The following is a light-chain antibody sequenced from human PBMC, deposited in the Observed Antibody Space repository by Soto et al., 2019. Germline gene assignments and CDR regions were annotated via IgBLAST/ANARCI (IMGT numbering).Light chain of an antibody. V-gene: IGLV2-14*03. CDR1: SSDVGAYDY. J-gene: IGLJ1*01. CDR2: EVS. CDR3: SSYTSSSTRV. Sequence: QRALTQPASVSGSPGQSITISCTGTSSDVGAYDYVSWYQQHPDKAPKLMIYEVSNRPSGVSNRFSGSKSVNTATLTISGLQAEDEADYYCSSYTSSSTRVFGTGTKVTVL.